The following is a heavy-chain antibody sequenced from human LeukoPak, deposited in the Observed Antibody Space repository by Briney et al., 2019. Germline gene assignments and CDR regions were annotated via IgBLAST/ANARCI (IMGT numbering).Heavy chain of an antibody. CDR1: GYSISSGYY. Sequence: NPSETLSLTCTVSGYSISSGYYWGWIRQPPGKGLEWIGSIYHSGSTYYNPSLKSRVTISVDTSKNQFSLKLSSVTAADTAVYYCARSPYYYDSSGYPGWYFDLWGRGTLVTVSS. D-gene: IGHD3-22*01. CDR3: ARSPYYYDSSGYPGWYFDL. CDR2: IYHSGST. V-gene: IGHV4-38-2*02. J-gene: IGHJ2*01.